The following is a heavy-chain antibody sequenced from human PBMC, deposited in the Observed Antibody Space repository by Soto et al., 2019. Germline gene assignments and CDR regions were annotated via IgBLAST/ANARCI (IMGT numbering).Heavy chain of an antibody. Sequence: QVQLVQSGAEVKKPGSSVKVSCKASGGTFSSYAISWVRQAPGQGLEWMGGIIPIFGTANYAQKFQGRVTITADESTSTAYMVLSSLRSEDTAVYYCARDEDIVVVPAAHRGYYYYGMDVWGQGTTVTVSS. CDR3: ARDEDIVVVPAAHRGYYYYGMDV. CDR2: IIPIFGTA. V-gene: IGHV1-69*01. D-gene: IGHD2-2*01. J-gene: IGHJ6*02. CDR1: GGTFSSYA.